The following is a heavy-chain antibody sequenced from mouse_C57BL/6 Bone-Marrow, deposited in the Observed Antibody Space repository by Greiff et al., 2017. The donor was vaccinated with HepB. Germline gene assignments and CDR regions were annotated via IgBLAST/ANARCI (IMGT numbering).Heavy chain of an antibody. CDR2: IYPGSGST. V-gene: IGHV1-55*01. D-gene: IGHD2-5*01. J-gene: IGHJ2*01. CDR1: GYTFTSYW. CDR3: ARGDYYSNYGVYFDY. Sequence: QVQLQQPGAELVKPGASVKMSCKASGYTFTSYWITWVKQRPGQGLEWIGDIYPGSGSTNYNEKFKSKATLTVDTSSSTAYMQLSSLTSEDSAVYYGARGDYYSNYGVYFDYWGQGTTLTVSS.